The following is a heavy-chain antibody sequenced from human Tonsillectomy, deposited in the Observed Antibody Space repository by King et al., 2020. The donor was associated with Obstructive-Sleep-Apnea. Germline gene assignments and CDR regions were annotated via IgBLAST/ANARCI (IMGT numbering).Heavy chain of an antibody. CDR3: AREFATVANFDS. Sequence: VQLVESGGGLVQPGGSLRLSCAASGFIFSSYWLSWVRQPPGKGLEWVANIKPDGSEKYYVESVQGRFTISRDNAKNSVYLQMTSLRAEDTAVYYCAREFATVANFDSWGQGTLVTVSS. V-gene: IGHV3-7*03. J-gene: IGHJ4*02. CDR1: GFIFSSYW. D-gene: IGHD5-12*01. CDR2: IKPDGSEK.